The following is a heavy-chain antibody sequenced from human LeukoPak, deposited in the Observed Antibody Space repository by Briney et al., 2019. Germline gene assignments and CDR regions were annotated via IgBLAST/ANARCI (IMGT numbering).Heavy chain of an antibody. J-gene: IGHJ3*02. CDR1: GFTFSDYY. CDR2: ISSSGSTI. V-gene: IGHV3-11*01. D-gene: IGHD2-15*01. Sequence: GGSLRLSCAASGFTFSDYYMSWIRQAPGKGLEWVSYISSSGSTIYYADSVKGRFTISRDNAKNSLYLQMNSVRAEDTAVYYCATLAATSAFDIWGQGTMVTVSS. CDR3: ATLAATSAFDI.